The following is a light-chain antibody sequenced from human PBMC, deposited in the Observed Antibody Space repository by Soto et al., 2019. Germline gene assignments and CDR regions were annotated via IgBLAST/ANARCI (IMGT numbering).Light chain of an antibody. CDR2: SNN. J-gene: IGLJ1*01. CDR3: AAWDDSLNEV. CDR1: SSNIGSNT. V-gene: IGLV1-44*01. Sequence: QSVLTQPSSASGTPGQRVTISCSGSSSNIGSNTVNWYQQLPGTAPKLLIYSNNQRPSGVPDRFSGSKSGTSASLAISGLQSEDEADYYCAAWDDSLNEVFGTGTKVTVL.